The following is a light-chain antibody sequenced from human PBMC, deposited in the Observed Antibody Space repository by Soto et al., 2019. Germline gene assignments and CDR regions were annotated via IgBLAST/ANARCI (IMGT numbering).Light chain of an antibody. J-gene: IGLJ2*01. CDR3: SSYTRSSTVV. CDR2: DVT. CDR1: SSDIGTYNY. V-gene: IGLV2-14*01. Sequence: QSALTQPASVSGSPGQSITISCTGTSSDIGTYNYVSWYQQHPGRAPKLMIYDVTNRPSGISNRFSGSKSGNTASLTISDLQAEDEAEYYCSSYTRSSTVVFGGGTKVTVL.